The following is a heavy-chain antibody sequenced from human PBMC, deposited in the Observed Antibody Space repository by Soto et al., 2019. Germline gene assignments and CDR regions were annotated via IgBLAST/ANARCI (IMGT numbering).Heavy chain of an antibody. Sequence: QVQLQESGPGLVKPSETLSLTCTVSGGSMTGYFWSWIRQPAGKALEWIGHVYNSGNTDYNPSLASRITMAVDTSKRQFSMKVKSVTDEDTAVYYCARTHWVSGTEYWGQGILVTVSS. CDR2: VYNSGNT. V-gene: IGHV4-4*07. D-gene: IGHD6-19*01. CDR3: ARTHWVSGTEY. CDR1: GGSMTGYF. J-gene: IGHJ4*02.